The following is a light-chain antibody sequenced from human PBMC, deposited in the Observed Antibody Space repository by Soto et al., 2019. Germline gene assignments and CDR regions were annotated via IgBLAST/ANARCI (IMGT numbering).Light chain of an antibody. CDR3: QSGVT. Sequence: DIQMTQSPSTLSASVGDRVTITCRASQSISSWLAWYQQKPGKAPKLLIYQASSLQSGVPSRFSGSGSGTEFTRTISRLQPDDFATYYCQSGVTFGGGTKVEIK. J-gene: IGKJ4*01. CDR1: QSISSW. V-gene: IGKV1-5*03. CDR2: QAS.